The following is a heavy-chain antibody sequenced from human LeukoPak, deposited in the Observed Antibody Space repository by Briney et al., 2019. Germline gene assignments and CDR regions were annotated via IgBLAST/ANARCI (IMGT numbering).Heavy chain of an antibody. CDR2: DYYSGST. CDR3: AIDRSTVTHPQPDAFDF. D-gene: IGHD4-11*01. Sequence: PSETLSLTCTVSGGSISGGSYYWGWIRQPPGKGLEWIGSDYYSGSTYYNPSLKSRVTISLDTSTNQFSLKLISVTAADTAVYYCAIDRSTVTHPQPDAFDFWGQGTMVTVSS. CDR1: GGSISGGSYY. J-gene: IGHJ3*01. V-gene: IGHV4-39*07.